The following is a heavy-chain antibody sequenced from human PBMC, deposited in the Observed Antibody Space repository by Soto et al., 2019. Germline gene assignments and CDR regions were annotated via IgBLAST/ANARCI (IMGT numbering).Heavy chain of an antibody. CDR2: INSDGSST. V-gene: IGHV3-74*01. J-gene: IGHJ4*02. Sequence: GGSLRLSCAASGFTFSSYWMHWVRQAPGKGLVWVSRINSDGSSTNYADSVKGRFTISRDNARDTLYLQMNSLRAEDTAVYYCARERVISFDYWGQGTLVTVSS. D-gene: IGHD3-16*02. CDR1: GFTFSSYW. CDR3: ARERVISFDY.